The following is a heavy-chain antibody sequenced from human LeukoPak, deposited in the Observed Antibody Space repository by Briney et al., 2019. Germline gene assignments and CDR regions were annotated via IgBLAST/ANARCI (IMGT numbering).Heavy chain of an antibody. D-gene: IGHD6-13*01. Sequence: PGRSLRLSCAASGFTFDDYAMHWVRQAPGKGLEWVSGISWDSGSIGYADSVKGRFTISRDNAKNSLYLQMNSLRAEDTALYYRAKDGPPRGSWYDEVSNWFDPWGQGTLVTVSS. CDR1: GFTFDDYA. CDR2: ISWDSGSI. J-gene: IGHJ5*02. V-gene: IGHV3-9*01. CDR3: AKDGPPRGSWYDEVSNWFDP.